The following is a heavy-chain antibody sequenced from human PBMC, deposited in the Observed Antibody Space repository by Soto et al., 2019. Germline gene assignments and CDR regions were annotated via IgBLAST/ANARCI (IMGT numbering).Heavy chain of an antibody. Sequence: QVQLVQSGAEVKKPGASVKVSCKASGYTFTSYAMHWVRQAPGQRLEWMGWINAGNGNTKYSQKFQGRVTITRDTSASTAYMELSSLRSEDTAVYYGARDLYSSGWYCLDYWGQGTLVTVSS. D-gene: IGHD6-19*01. CDR3: ARDLYSSGWYCLDY. V-gene: IGHV1-3*01. J-gene: IGHJ4*02. CDR1: GYTFTSYA. CDR2: INAGNGNT.